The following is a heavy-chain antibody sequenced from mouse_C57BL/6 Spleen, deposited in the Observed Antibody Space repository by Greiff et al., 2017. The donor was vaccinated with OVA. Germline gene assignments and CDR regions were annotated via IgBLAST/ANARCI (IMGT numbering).Heavy chain of an antibody. J-gene: IGHJ2*01. Sequence: QVQLQQPGAELVKPGASVKLSCKASGYTFTSYWMHWVKQRPGQGLEWIGMIHPNSGSTNYNEKFKSKATLTVDKSSSTAYMQLSSLTSEDSAVYYCARFEYVDVRYYFDYWGKGTTLTVSS. D-gene: IGHD5-2*01. CDR1: GYTFTSYW. CDR3: ARFEYVDVRYYFDY. V-gene: IGHV1-64*01. CDR2: IHPNSGST.